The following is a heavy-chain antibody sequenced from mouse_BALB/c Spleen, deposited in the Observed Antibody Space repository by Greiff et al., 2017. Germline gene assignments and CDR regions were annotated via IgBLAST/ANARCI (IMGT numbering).Heavy chain of an antibody. V-gene: IGHV5-12-2*01. CDR3: ARHYGGYYPFAY. CDR2: ISNGGGST. J-gene: IGHJ3*01. Sequence: EVQVVESGGGLVQPGGSLKLSCAASGFTFSSYTMSWVRQTPEKRLEWVAYISNGGGSTYYPDTVKGRFTISRDNAKNTLYLQMSSLKSEDTAMYYCARHYGGYYPFAYWGQGTLVTVSA. D-gene: IGHD2-3*01. CDR1: GFTFSSYT.